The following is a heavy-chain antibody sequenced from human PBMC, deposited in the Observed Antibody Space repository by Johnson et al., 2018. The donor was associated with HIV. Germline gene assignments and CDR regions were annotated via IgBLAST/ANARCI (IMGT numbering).Heavy chain of an antibody. CDR3: TTAIVIDAFDI. J-gene: IGHJ3*02. Sequence: VQLVESGGCLVKPGGSLRLSCAASGFTFSNVWMSWVRQAPGKGLEWVGRIKRKIEGEATDYAAPVKGRFTISRDDSKNTLFLQMSSLKTDDTAVYYCTTAIVIDAFDIWGQGTMVTVSS. V-gene: IGHV3-15*01. D-gene: IGHD3-16*02. CDR1: GFTFSNVW. CDR2: IKRKIEGEAT.